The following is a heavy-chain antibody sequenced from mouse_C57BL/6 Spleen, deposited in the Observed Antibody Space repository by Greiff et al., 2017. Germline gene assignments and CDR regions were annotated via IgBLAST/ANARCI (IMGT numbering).Heavy chain of an antibody. CDR1: GYTFTSYW. J-gene: IGHJ2*01. V-gene: IGHV1-55*01. CDR3: ARGGLVQTFPFDY. D-gene: IGHD1-1*02. Sequence: VLLQQSGAELVKPGASVKMSCKASGYTFTSYWITWVKQRPGQGLEWIGDIYPGSGSTNYNEKFKSKATLTVDTSSSTAYMQLSSLTSVDSAVYYSARGGLVQTFPFDYWGQGTTLTVSS. CDR2: IYPGSGST.